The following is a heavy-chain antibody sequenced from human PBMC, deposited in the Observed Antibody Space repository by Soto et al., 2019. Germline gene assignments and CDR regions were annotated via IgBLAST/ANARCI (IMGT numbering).Heavy chain of an antibody. CDR3: ARPIPTPGYCSSTSCYAPVGAFDI. CDR1: GVSISSSSYY. CDR2: IYYSGST. J-gene: IGHJ3*02. V-gene: IGHV4-39*01. Sequence: DTLSLTCPVSGVSISSSSYYWGWIRQPPGKGLEWIGSIYYSGSTYYNPSLKSRVTISVDTSKNQFSLKLSSVTAADTAAYYCARPIPTPGYCSSTSCYAPVGAFDIWGQGTMVTVS. D-gene: IGHD2-2*01.